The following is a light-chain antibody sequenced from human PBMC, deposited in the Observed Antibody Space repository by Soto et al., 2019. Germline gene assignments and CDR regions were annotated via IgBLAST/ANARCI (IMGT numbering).Light chain of an antibody. Sequence: NFMLTQPHSVSESPGKTVTISCTRSSGSIASNYVQWYQQRPGSAPTTVIYEDNQRPSGVTDRFSGSIDSSSNSASLTISGLKAEDEADSYCQSYDSSNVVFGGGTKLTVL. J-gene: IGLJ2*01. CDR1: SGSIASNY. V-gene: IGLV6-57*04. CDR2: EDN. CDR3: QSYDSSNVV.